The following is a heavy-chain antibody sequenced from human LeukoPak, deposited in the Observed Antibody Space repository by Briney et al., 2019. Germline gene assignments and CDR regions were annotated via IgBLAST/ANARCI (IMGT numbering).Heavy chain of an antibody. CDR1: GFTFSDYY. Sequence: GGSLRLSCAASGFTFSDYYMSWIRQAPGKGLEWVSYISSSGSTIYYADSVKGRFTISRDNAKNSLYLQMNSLRAEDTAAYYCASDYDFWSGYSSYGMDVWGQGTTVTVSS. D-gene: IGHD3-3*01. CDR3: ASDYDFWSGYSSYGMDV. J-gene: IGHJ6*02. V-gene: IGHV3-11*01. CDR2: ISSSGSTI.